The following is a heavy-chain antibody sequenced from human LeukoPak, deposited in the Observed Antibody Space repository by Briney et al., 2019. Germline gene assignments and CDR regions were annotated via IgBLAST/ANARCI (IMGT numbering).Heavy chain of an antibody. CDR2: ISVDNGYT. V-gene: IGHV1-18*01. CDR3: ARTVCSGDSCYSSDY. CDR1: GYYFIIYG. Sequence: GASVKVSCKASGYYFIIYGISWVRQAPGQGLEWLGWISVDNGYTNRAQKLQDRLTMTTKRSTSTAYMELRGLRSDDTAVYFCARTVCSGDSCYSSDYWGQGTLVTVSS. J-gene: IGHJ4*02. D-gene: IGHD2-15*01.